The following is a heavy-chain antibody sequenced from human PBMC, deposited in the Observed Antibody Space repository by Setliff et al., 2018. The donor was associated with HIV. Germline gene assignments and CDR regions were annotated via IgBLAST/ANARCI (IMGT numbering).Heavy chain of an antibody. V-gene: IGHV1-18*01. CDR1: GYTFTNYG. CDR3: ARDRGNWFDP. CDR2: ISAYNGNT. Sequence: GASVKVSCKASGYTFTNYGISWVRQAPGQGLEWMGWISAYNGNTNYAQKLQGIVTMTTDTSTRIAYMELRSLRSDDTAVYYCARDRGNWFDPWGQGTLVTVSS. J-gene: IGHJ5*02.